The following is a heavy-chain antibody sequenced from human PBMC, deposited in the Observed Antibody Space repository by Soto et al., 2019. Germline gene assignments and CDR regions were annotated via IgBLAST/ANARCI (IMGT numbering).Heavy chain of an antibody. CDR3: ANQPSSTWYNLFAEDY. J-gene: IGHJ4*01. Sequence: WVRQAPGKGLERVAGISYDGSTKYYADSVKGRFTLSRDNSKNTLYLQMNSLRFEDTAVYYCANQPSSTWYNLFAEDYWGHGTLVTVAS. CDR2: ISYDGSTK. V-gene: IGHV3-30*18. D-gene: IGHD6-13*01.